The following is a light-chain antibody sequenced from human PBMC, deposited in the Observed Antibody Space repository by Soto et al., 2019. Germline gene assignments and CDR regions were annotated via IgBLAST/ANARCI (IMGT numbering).Light chain of an antibody. J-gene: IGKJ1*01. V-gene: IGKV1-39*01. CDR3: QHSYSPPQP. Sequence: DIQVTQTTSSLSASVGDRVTITCQASQDITNYLNWYQQKPGKAPKLLIYAASRLQSGVPSRFSGSGSGTDFTLTISSLQPEDFATYYCQHSYSPPQPFGQGSMV. CDR1: QDITNY. CDR2: AAS.